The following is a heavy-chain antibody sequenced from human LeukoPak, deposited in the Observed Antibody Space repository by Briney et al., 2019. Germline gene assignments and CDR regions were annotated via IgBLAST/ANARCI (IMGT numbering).Heavy chain of an antibody. CDR3: ARANYYDSSGYSRGAFDI. CDR2: IIPIFGTA. J-gene: IGHJ3*02. Sequence: SVKVSCKASGGTFSSYAISWVRQAPGRGLEWMGGIIPIFGTANYAQKFQGRVTITADESTSTAYMELSSLRSEDTAVYYCARANYYDSSGYSRGAFDIWGQGTMVTVSS. V-gene: IGHV1-69*13. D-gene: IGHD3-22*01. CDR1: GGTFSSYA.